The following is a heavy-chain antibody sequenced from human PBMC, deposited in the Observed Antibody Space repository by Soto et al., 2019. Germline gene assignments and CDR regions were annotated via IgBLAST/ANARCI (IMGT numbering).Heavy chain of an antibody. CDR3: TRYSIHVDY. CDR1: GFTFSDSA. V-gene: IGHV3-73*01. CDR2: IRNKANSYAT. D-gene: IGHD4-4*01. J-gene: IGHJ4*02. Sequence: EVQLVESGGGLVQPGGSLKLSCAASGFTFSDSARHWVRQASGKGLEWVGRIRNKANSYATAYAASVKGKFTISRDDSMHTAHLQMNSLKGDDRAVYYCTRYSIHVDYWGQGALVTVS.